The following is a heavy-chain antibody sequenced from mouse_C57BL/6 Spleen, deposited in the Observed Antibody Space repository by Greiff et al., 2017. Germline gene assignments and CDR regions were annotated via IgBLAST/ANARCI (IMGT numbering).Heavy chain of an antibody. CDR1: GSTFTDYE. CDR3: TRFYGNYDRAMDY. J-gene: IGHJ4*01. V-gene: IGHV1-15*01. CDR2: IDPETGGT. Sequence: VQLQQSGAELVRPGASVTLSCKASGSTFTDYEMHWVKQTPVHGLEWIGAIDPETGGTAYNQKFKGKALLTADKASSTAYMERRSLTSEDSAVYYCTRFYGNYDRAMDYWGQGTSVTVSS. D-gene: IGHD2-1*01.